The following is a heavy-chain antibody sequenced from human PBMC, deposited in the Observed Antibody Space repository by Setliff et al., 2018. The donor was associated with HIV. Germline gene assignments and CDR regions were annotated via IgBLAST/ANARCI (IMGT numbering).Heavy chain of an antibody. CDR2: IYYSGST. CDR3: ARGYAFDI. CDR1: GGSISGSSYY. V-gene: IGHV4-39*01. J-gene: IGHJ3*02. Sequence: SETLSLTCTVSGGSISGSSYYWVWIRQPPGKGLEWIGSIYYSGSTYYNPSLKSRVTISVDTSKNQFSLKLTSVTAADTAIYYCARGYAFDIRGQGTMVTVSS.